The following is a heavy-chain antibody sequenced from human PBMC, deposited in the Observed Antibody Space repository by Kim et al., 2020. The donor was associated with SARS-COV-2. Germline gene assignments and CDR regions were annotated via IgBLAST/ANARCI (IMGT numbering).Heavy chain of an antibody. CDR3: ARALGGYYFDY. Sequence: NYNPSLKCRVTMSLDTSKNQFSLILNSVSAADTAVYYCARALGGYYFDYWGQGTLVTVSS. D-gene: IGHD6-13*01. V-gene: IGHV4-4*07. J-gene: IGHJ4*02.